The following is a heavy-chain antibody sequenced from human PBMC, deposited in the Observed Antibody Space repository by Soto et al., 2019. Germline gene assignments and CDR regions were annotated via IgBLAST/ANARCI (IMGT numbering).Heavy chain of an antibody. CDR1: GFTFSSYS. CDR3: ARDMGEDIVVVPAAGAFDI. CDR2: ISSSSSYI. V-gene: IGHV3-21*01. Sequence: EVQLVESGGGLVKPGGSLRLSCAASGFTFSSYSMNWVRQAPGKGLEWVSSISSSSSYIYYADSVKGRFTISRDNAKNSLYLQMNSLRAEDTAVYYCARDMGEDIVVVPAAGAFDIWGQGTMVTVSS. D-gene: IGHD2-2*01. J-gene: IGHJ3*02.